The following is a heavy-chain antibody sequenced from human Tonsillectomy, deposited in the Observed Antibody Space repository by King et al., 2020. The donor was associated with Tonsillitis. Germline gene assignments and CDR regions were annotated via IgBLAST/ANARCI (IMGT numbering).Heavy chain of an antibody. CDR2: ISYDGNNK. D-gene: IGHD3-22*01. Sequence: VQLVESGGGVVQPGRSLRLSCAASGFTFSSYGMHWVRQAPGKGLEWLAVISYDGNNKFYADSVKGRFTISRDISKNTLYLQMNSLRVEDTAVYYCARDLSSHYYDSSGYRFGNSYYGMDVWGQGTTVTVSS. CDR3: ARDLSSHYYDSSGYRFGNSYYGMDV. V-gene: IGHV3-33*05. CDR1: GFTFSSYG. J-gene: IGHJ6*02.